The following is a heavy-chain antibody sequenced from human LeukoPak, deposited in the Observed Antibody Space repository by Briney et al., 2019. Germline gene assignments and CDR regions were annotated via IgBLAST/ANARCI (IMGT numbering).Heavy chain of an antibody. Sequence: GGSLRLSCAASGFTFSSYAMSWVRQAPGKGLEWVSAISDSGGSTYYADSVKGRFTISRDNSKNTLYLQMNSLRAEDTAVYYCAKGLTMVRGVIPADYWGQGTLVTVSS. J-gene: IGHJ4*02. CDR1: GFTFSSYA. D-gene: IGHD3-10*01. CDR2: ISDSGGST. CDR3: AKGLTMVRGVIPADY. V-gene: IGHV3-23*01.